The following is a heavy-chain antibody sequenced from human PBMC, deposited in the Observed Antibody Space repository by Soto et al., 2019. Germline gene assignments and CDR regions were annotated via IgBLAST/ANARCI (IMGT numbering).Heavy chain of an antibody. V-gene: IGHV3-23*01. J-gene: IGHJ4*02. D-gene: IGHD1-20*01. Sequence: GGSLRLSCAASGFTFSSYAMSWVRQAPGKGLEWVSAISGSGGSTYYADSVKGRFTISRDNSKNTLYLQMNSLRAEDTAVYYCARRDNWNDALGYWGQGTLVTVSA. CDR3: ARRDNWNDALGY. CDR2: ISGSGGST. CDR1: GFTFSSYA.